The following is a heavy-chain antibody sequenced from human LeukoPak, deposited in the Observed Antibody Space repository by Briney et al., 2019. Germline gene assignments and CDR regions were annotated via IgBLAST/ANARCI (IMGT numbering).Heavy chain of an antibody. V-gene: IGHV4-34*01. CDR2: TNDRGSI. J-gene: IGHJ4*02. CDR3: ARGPFWTIAARPVDY. D-gene: IGHD6-6*01. Sequence: PSETLSLTCAVYGGSFSGYYWSWIRQPPGKGLEWIGETNDRGSINHNPSLKSRVIMLLDTSKNQFSLKLSSVTAADTAVYYCARGPFWTIAARPVDYWGQGTLVTVSS. CDR1: GGSFSGYY.